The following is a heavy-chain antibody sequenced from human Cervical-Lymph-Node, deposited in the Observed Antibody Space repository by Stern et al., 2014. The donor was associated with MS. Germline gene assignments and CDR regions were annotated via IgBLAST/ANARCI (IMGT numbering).Heavy chain of an antibody. Sequence: EVQLVESGGGLVQPGGSLRLSCAASGFTFSSYWMHWVRQAPGKGLVWVSLINSDGIRSSYAESVKGRFTISRDNAKNTLYLQMNSLRAEDTAVYYCARAGYGGNSAFDYWGQGTLVPVSS. CDR3: ARAGYGGNSAFDY. D-gene: IGHD4-23*01. V-gene: IGHV3-74*02. CDR1: GFTFSSYW. CDR2: INSDGIRS. J-gene: IGHJ4*02.